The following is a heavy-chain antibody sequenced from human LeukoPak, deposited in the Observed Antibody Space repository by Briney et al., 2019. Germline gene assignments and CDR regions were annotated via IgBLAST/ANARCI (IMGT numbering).Heavy chain of an antibody. V-gene: IGHV3-23*01. J-gene: IGHJ5*02. CDR2: ISGSGGST. CDR1: GFTFSSYA. D-gene: IGHD1-26*01. Sequence: GGSLRLSCAASGFTFSSYAMSWVRQAPGKGLEWVSAISGSGGSTYYADSVKGRFTISRDNSENTLYLQMNSLRAEDTAVYYCAKAHSSYYYNWFDPWGQGTLVTVSS. CDR3: AKAHSSYYYNWFDP.